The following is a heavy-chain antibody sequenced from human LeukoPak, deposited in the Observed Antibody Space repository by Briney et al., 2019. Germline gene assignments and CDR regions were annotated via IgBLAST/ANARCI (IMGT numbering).Heavy chain of an antibody. CDR2: IYTSGST. Sequence: SETLSLTCTVSGGSISSGSYYWRWLRQPAGKGLEWIGRIYTSGSTNYNPSLKSRVTISVDTSKNQFSLKLSSVTAADTAVYYCARDPDSSGQGTLVTVSS. CDR3: ARDPDS. V-gene: IGHV4-61*02. J-gene: IGHJ5*01. CDR1: GGSISSGSYY.